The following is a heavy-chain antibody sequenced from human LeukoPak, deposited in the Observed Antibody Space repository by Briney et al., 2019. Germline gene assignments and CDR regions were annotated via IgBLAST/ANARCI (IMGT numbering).Heavy chain of an antibody. CDR1: GFTFSSYG. CDR3: AKGSWVY. V-gene: IGHV3-30*18. CDR2: ISYDGSNK. D-gene: IGHD3-16*01. Sequence: GGSLRLSCAASGFTFSSYGMHWVRQAPGKGLEWVAVISYDGSNKYYADSVKDRFTISRDNSKNTLYLQMNSLRAEDTAVYYCAKGSWVYWGQGTLVTVSS. J-gene: IGHJ4*02.